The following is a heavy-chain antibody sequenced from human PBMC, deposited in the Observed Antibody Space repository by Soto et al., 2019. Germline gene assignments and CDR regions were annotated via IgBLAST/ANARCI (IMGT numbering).Heavy chain of an antibody. CDR1: GDSVSSNTAA. CDR3: ARGVAGNGFAF. D-gene: IGHD6-19*01. CDR2: TYYRSNWRH. V-gene: IGHV6-1*01. J-gene: IGHJ4*02. Sequence: SQTLSLTCAIAGDSVSSNTAAWNWLRSSPSRGLEWLGRTYYRSNWRHDYAVSVKSRITVNPDTSKNHFSLQLNSVTPDDTAVYYCARGVAGNGFAFRGQGTLVIVSA.